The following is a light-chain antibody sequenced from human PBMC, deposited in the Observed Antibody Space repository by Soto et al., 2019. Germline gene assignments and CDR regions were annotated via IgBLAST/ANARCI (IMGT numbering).Light chain of an antibody. J-gene: IGLJ2*01. CDR2: NTN. CDR1: SGTVYSSFY. CDR3: LLSLGTTMV. V-gene: IGLV8-61*01. Sequence: QTVVTQEPSLSVSPGGTVTLTCALRSGTVYSSFYPSWYQQTPGQPPRTLIYNTNTRSSGVPNRFSGSIFGTKAALTITGAQADDEADYYCLLSLGTTMVFGGGTKLTVL.